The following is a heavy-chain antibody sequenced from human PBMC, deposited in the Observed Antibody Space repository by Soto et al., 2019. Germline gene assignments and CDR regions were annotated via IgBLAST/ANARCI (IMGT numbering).Heavy chain of an antibody. D-gene: IGHD6-13*01. Sequence: QVQLVESGGGVVQPGRCLRLSCAASGFTLSNYGMQWVRQAQGKGLEWVAVISYDGSNKYYSDSVKGRCTISRDNSQHTLYRQLNSLRAADTAVYSCARVYSSWYSAYWGRRTMVTVSS. V-gene: IGHV3-33*01. CDR2: ISYDGSNK. J-gene: IGHJ4*02. CDR1: GFTLSNYG. CDR3: ARVYSSWYSAY.